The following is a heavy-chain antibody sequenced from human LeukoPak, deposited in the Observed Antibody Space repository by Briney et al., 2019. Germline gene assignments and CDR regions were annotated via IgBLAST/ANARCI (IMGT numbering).Heavy chain of an antibody. CDR2: ISSSSSYI. D-gene: IGHD3-16*01. CDR1: GFTFSSYR. Sequence: GGSLRLSCAASGFTFSSYRLDWVRQAPGKGLEWVSSISSSSSYIYYADSVKGRFTISRDNAKNSLYLQMNSLRAEDTAVYYCAKEESDYFDLWGQGTLVTVSS. J-gene: IGHJ5*02. CDR3: AKEESDYFDL. V-gene: IGHV3-21*01.